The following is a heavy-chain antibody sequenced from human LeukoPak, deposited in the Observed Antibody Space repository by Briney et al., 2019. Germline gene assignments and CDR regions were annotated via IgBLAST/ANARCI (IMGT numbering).Heavy chain of an antibody. CDR2: IIPIFGTA. J-gene: IGHJ5*02. CDR1: GGTFSSYA. D-gene: IGHD2-2*01. Sequence: SVKVSCKASGGTFSSYAISWVRQAPGQGLEWMGGIIPIFGTANYAQKFQGRVTITADESTSTAYMELSSLRSEDTAVYYCARDRIGYCSSTSCPNWFDPWGQGTLVTVSS. V-gene: IGHV1-69*13. CDR3: ARDRIGYCSSTSCPNWFDP.